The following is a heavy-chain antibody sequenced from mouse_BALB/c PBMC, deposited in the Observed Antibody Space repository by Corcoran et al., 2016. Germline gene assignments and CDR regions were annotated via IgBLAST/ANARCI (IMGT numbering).Heavy chain of an antibody. D-gene: IGHD2-4*01. CDR2: INPYNDGT. V-gene: IGHV1S136*01. CDR1: GYTFTSYV. Sequence: EVQLQQSGPELVKPGASVKMSCKASGYTFTSYVMHWVKQKPGQGLEWIGYINPYNDGTKYNEKFKGKATLTSDKSSSTAYMELNRLTAEDSAVYYCARAVYYDYDDAMDYWGQGTAVTVSS. J-gene: IGHJ4*01. CDR3: ARAVYYDYDDAMDY.